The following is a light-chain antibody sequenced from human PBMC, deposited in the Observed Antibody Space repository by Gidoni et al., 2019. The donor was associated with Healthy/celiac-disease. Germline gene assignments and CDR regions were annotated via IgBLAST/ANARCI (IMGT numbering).Light chain of an antibody. CDR2: GAS. CDR3: QQYNNWPPAYT. Sequence: IVMTQSPATLSVSPGERATLASRASQSVSSNLAWYQQKPGQAPRLIIYGASTRATGIPARFSGSGSGTEFTLTISSLQSEDFAVYYCQQYNNWPPAYTFGQGTKLEIK. J-gene: IGKJ2*01. CDR1: QSVSSN. V-gene: IGKV3-15*01.